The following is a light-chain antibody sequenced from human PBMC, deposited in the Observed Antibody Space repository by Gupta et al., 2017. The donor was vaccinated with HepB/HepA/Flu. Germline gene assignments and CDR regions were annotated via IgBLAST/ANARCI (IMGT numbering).Light chain of an antibody. V-gene: IGKV1-5*03. J-gene: IGKJ3*01. Sequence: DIQMIQPPSTSSASVGDRVTITCRASQGISVWLAWYQQKPGKAPKLLIYKASTLESGVPSRFSGSGSGTEFILTIAILQPDDFATYYCQQYQSYMFTFGPGTKVDFK. CDR3: QQYQSYMFT. CDR1: QGISVW. CDR2: KAS.